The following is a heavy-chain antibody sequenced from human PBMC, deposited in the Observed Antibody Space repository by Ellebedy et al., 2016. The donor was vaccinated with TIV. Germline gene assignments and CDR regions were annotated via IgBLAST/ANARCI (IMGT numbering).Heavy chain of an antibody. V-gene: IGHV3-7*01. CDR3: ARDPLDS. Sequence: GGSLRLSCAASGVTLSTYWMNWVRQAPGKGLEWVATLTHDGSEKFYADSVKGRFTISRDDAENSLSLQMTSLRADDTAVYYCARDPLDSWGQGTLVTVSS. CDR2: LTHDGSEK. CDR1: GVTLSTYW. J-gene: IGHJ4*02.